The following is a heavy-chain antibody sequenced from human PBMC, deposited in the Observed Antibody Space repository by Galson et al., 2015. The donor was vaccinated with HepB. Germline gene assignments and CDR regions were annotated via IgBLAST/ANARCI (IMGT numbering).Heavy chain of an antibody. V-gene: IGHV3-30*18. J-gene: IGHJ6*02. CDR3: AKTLDYYYYGMDV. CDR1: GFTFSSYG. CDR2: ISYDGSNK. Sequence: SLRLSCAASGFTFSSYGMHWVRQAPGKGLEWVAVISYDGSNKYYADSVKGRFTISRDNSKNTLYLQMNSLRAEDTAVYYCAKTLDYYYYGMDVWGQGTTVTVSS.